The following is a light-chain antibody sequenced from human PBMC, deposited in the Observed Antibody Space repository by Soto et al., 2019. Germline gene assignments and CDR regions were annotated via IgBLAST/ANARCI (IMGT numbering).Light chain of an antibody. Sequence: AIRMTQSPASLSAATGDRVTITCRVSQAIDFYLAWYQQKPRNAPKLLIYAATILQRGVPSRFSGSGSRTDFPLTISILQSEDFATYFCQQYYASPTFGLGTKVEIK. CDR3: QQYYASPT. V-gene: IGKV1-8*01. CDR2: AAT. J-gene: IGKJ1*01. CDR1: QAIDFY.